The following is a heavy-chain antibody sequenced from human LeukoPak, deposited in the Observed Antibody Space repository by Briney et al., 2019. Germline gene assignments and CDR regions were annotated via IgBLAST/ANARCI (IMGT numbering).Heavy chain of an antibody. V-gene: IGHV3-48*03. J-gene: IGHJ4*02. CDR2: ISSSGSAI. CDR3: TRTPTPGYSSSSSKYY. Sequence: GGSLRLSCAASGFTFSSYEMNWVRQAPGKGLEWVSYISSSGSAIYYADSVKGRFTISRDNAKNSLYLQMNSLRAEDTAVYYCTRTPTPGYSSSSSKYYWGQGTLVTVSS. CDR1: GFTFSSYE. D-gene: IGHD6-6*01.